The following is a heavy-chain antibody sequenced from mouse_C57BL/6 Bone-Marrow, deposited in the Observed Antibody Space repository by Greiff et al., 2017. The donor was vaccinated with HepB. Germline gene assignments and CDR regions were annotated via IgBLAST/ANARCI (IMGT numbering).Heavy chain of an antibody. J-gene: IGHJ4*01. CDR1: GFTFSSYA. CDR2: ISDGGSYT. D-gene: IGHD1-1*01. Sequence: EVKLMESGGGLVKPGGSLKLSCAASGFTFSSYAMSWVRQTPEKRLEWVATISDGGSYTYYPDNVKGRFTISRDNAKNNLYLQMSHLKSEDTAMYYCASENYYGSFYYAMDYWGQGTSVTVSS. CDR3: ASENYYGSFYYAMDY. V-gene: IGHV5-4*03.